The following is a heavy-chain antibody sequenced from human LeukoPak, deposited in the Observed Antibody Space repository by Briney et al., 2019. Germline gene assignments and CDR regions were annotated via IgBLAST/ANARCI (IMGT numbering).Heavy chain of an antibody. D-gene: IGHD4-17*01. CDR2: IIPIFGTA. V-gene: IGHV1-69*01. CDR3: ARVRATVTTSAFDI. CDR1: GGTFSSYA. Sequence: ASVTVSCKASGGTFSSYAISWVRQAPGQGLEWMGGIIPIFGTANYAQKFQRRVTITADESTSTAYMELSSLRSEDTAVYYCARVRATVTTSAFDIWGQGTMVTVSS. J-gene: IGHJ3*02.